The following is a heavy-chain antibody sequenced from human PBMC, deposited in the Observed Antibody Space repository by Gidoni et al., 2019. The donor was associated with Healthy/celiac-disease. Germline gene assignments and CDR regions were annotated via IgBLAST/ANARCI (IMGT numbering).Heavy chain of an antibody. D-gene: IGHD5-18*01. Sequence: EVQLLESGGGLVQPGGSLRLSCAASGFTFSSYAMSWVRQAPGKGLEWVSAISGSGGSTYYADSVKGRFTISRDNSKSTLYLQMNSLRAEDTAVYYCAKAVRIQLWLPSDYYYMDVWGKGTTVTVSS. V-gene: IGHV3-23*01. CDR2: ISGSGGST. CDR3: AKAVRIQLWLPSDYYYMDV. CDR1: GFTFSSYA. J-gene: IGHJ6*03.